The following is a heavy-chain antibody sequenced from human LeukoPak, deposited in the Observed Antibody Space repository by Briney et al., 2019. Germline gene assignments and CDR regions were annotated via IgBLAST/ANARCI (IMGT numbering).Heavy chain of an antibody. V-gene: IGHV4-38-2*02. Sequence: PSETLSLTCTVSGYSISSGYYWGWIRQPPGKGLEWIGSIYHSGSTYKNPSLKSRVTMSVDTPKNQFSLKLTSVTAADTAVYYCARGGGNGGGWVGHYYYMDVWGKGTTVTVS. CDR3: ARGGGNGGGWVGHYYYMDV. CDR2: IYHSGST. D-gene: IGHD4-23*01. CDR1: GYSISSGYY. J-gene: IGHJ6*03.